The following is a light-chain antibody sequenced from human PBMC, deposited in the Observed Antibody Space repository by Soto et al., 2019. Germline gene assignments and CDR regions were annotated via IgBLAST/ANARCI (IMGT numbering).Light chain of an antibody. CDR1: QGISSY. CDR2: VAS. CDR3: QQFTNYPIT. V-gene: IGKV1-9*01. J-gene: IGKJ5*01. Sequence: DIQLTQSPSFLSASVGDRVTITCRASQGISSYLAWYQQKPGKAPKLLIYVASTLQSGVPSRFSGSGSGTEVTLTISSLQPEDFATYYCQQFTNYPITFGQGTRLEIK.